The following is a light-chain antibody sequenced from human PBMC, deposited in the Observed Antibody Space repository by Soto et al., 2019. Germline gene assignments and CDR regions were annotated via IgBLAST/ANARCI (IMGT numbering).Light chain of an antibody. CDR1: QSLLHSNGYNY. Sequence: DIVMTQSPLSLPVTPGEPASISCRSSQSLLHSNGYNYLGWYLQKPGQSPQLLIYLGSNRASGVPDRFSGSGSGTVFTLKISRVEAEDVGVYYCMQALQTPPTFGQGTKVEIK. J-gene: IGKJ1*01. V-gene: IGKV2-28*01. CDR2: LGS. CDR3: MQALQTPPT.